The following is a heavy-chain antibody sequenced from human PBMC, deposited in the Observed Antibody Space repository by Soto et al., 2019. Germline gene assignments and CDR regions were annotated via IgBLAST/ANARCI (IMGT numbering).Heavy chain of an antibody. V-gene: IGHV3-23*01. CDR2: ISGSGGRT. CDR3: EQDIDVGSLDAFDI. J-gene: IGHJ3*02. D-gene: IGHD1-26*01. Sequence: PGGSLRLSCAASGFTFSSYAMSWVRQAPGKGPEWVSGISGSGGRTYYADSVKGRFTTSRDNSNNTLYLQMNSLRAEDTALYYCEQDIDVGSLDAFDIWGQGTMVTVSS. CDR1: GFTFSSYA.